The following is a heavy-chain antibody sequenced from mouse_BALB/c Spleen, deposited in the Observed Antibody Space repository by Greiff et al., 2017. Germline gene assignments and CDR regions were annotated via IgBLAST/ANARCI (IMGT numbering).Heavy chain of an antibody. V-gene: IGHV5-4*02. CDR3: ARDGVFYAMDY. CDR1: GFTFSDYY. J-gene: IGHJ4*01. Sequence: EVKLVESGGGLVKPGGSLKLSCAASGFTFSDYYMYWVRQTPEKRLEWVATISDGGSYTYYPDSVKGRFTISRDNAKNNLYLQMSSLKSEDTAMYYCARDGVFYAMDYWGQGTSVTVSS. CDR2: ISDGGSYT.